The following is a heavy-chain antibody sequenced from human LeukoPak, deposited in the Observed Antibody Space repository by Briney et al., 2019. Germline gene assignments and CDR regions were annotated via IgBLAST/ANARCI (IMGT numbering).Heavy chain of an antibody. J-gene: IGHJ6*03. CDR3: AKVPSGGYYQVYYYYMDV. Sequence: GGSLRLSCAASGFTFSTYVMSWVRQAPGKGLEWVSGISENGGTTYYADSVRGRFTIFRDNSKNTLYLQMNSLRAEDTAVYYCAKVPSGGYYQVYYYYMDVWGKGTTVTVSS. D-gene: IGHD1-26*01. V-gene: IGHV3-23*01. CDR2: ISENGGTT. CDR1: GFTFSTYV.